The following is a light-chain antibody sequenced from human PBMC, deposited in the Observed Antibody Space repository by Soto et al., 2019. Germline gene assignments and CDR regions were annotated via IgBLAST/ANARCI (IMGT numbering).Light chain of an antibody. CDR2: GNS. V-gene: IGLV1-40*01. Sequence: QSVLTQPPSVSGAPGQRVTISCTGSSSNIGAGYDVHWYQQLPGTDPKLLIYGNSNRPSGVPDRFSGSESGTSASLAITGLQAEDEADYYCQSYDSSLSGVVFGGGTKL. CDR3: QSYDSSLSGVV. J-gene: IGLJ2*01. CDR1: SSNIGAGYD.